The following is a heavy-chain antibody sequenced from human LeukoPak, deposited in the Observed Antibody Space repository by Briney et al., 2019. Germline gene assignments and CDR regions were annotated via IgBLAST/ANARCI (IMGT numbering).Heavy chain of an antibody. Sequence: ASVKVSCKASGGTFSSYAISWVRQAPGQGLEWMGRIIPILGIANYAQKLQGRVTMTTDTSTSTAYMELRSLRSDDTAVYYCARGLEHYDFWSGYYDPGYYGMDVWGQGTTVTVSS. D-gene: IGHD3-3*01. CDR1: GGTFSSYA. V-gene: IGHV1-69*04. J-gene: IGHJ6*02. CDR3: ARGLEHYDFWSGYYDPGYYGMDV. CDR2: IIPILGIA.